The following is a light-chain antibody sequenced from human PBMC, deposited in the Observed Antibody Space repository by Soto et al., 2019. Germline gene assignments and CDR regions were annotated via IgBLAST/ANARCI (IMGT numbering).Light chain of an antibody. V-gene: IGKV4-1*01. Sequence: DIVMTQSPDSLAVSLGERATINCKSSRSVLFTSDNKNYLPWYQQRSGPPPTLLIYWASTRESGVPDRFSGSASGTDLTLAISSLQDDDVAVYYCQQYYTSPDTFGQGP. J-gene: IGKJ2*01. CDR1: RSVLFTSDNKNY. CDR3: QQYYTSPDT. CDR2: WAS.